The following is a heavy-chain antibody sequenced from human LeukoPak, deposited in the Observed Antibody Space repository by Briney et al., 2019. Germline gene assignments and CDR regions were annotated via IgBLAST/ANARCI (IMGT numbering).Heavy chain of an antibody. CDR1: GYTFTGYY. Sequence: ASVKVSCKASGYTFTGYYMHWVRQAPGQGLEWMGRINPNSGGTNYAQKFQGRVTMTTDTSTSTAYMELRSLRSDDTAVYYCARAGPMVRGVIASWFDPWGQGTLVTVSS. CDR3: ARAGPMVRGVIASWFDP. D-gene: IGHD3-10*01. J-gene: IGHJ5*02. CDR2: INPNSGGT. V-gene: IGHV1-2*06.